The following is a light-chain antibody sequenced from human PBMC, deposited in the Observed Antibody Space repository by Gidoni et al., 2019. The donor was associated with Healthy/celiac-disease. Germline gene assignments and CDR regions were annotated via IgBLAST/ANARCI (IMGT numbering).Light chain of an antibody. J-gene: IGLJ1*01. CDR3: SSYTSSSPYV. CDR2: EVS. CDR1: SSDVGGYNY. V-gene: IGLV2-14*01. Sequence: QSALTQPASVSGSPGQSITLPCTGTSSDVGGYNYVSWYQQHPGKAPKLMIYEVSKRPSGVSNRFSGSKSGNTASLTISGLQAEDEADYYCSSYTSSSPYVFGTGTKVTVL.